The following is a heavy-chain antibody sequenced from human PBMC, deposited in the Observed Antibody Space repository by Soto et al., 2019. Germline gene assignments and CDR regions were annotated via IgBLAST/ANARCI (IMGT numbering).Heavy chain of an antibody. D-gene: IGHD1-26*01. CDR1: GGSISNYY. J-gene: IGHJ5*02. V-gene: IGHV4-59*06. CDR2: IYYCGST. Sequence: PSETLSLTCIVSGGSISNYYWSWIRQPPGKGLVWIGNIYYCGSTYYNPSLKRGGTISIDTSKNQFSLRLSSVTAGDTALYYCRSLRLGDSTFGPWGQGTLVTV. CDR3: RSLRLGDSTFGP.